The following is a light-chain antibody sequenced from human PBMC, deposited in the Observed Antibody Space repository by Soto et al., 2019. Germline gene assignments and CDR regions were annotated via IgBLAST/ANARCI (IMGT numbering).Light chain of an antibody. CDR2: DTS. J-gene: IGKJ3*01. CDR3: QHYGTSAL. Sequence: EIVLTQSPGTLSLSPGERATLSCRASQSVSSSYLAWYQQKPGQAPRLLIYDTSDRATGIPDRFSASGSGTYFTLNISRLEPEDFAVYYCQHYGTSALFGPGTKVDIK. CDR1: QSVSSSY. V-gene: IGKV3-20*01.